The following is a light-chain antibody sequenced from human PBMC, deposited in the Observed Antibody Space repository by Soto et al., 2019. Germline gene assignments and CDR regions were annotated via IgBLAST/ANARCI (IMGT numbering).Light chain of an antibody. CDR3: QQYNSYWT. CDR2: DAS. J-gene: IGKJ1*01. CDR1: QSISSW. Sequence: DIQMTQSPSTLSAFVGDRVTITCRASQSISSWLAWYQQKPGKAPKLLIYDASSLESGVPSRFSGSGSGTEFTLTISSLQPDDFATYSCQQYNSYWTFGQGTKVEIK. V-gene: IGKV1-5*01.